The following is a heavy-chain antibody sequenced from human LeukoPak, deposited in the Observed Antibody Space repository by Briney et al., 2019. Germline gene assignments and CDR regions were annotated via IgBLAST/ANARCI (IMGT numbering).Heavy chain of an antibody. CDR1: GYTFTAYN. Sequence: GASVKVSCKASGYTFTAYNINWVRQAPGQGLEWMGRDSPNSGGANYAEKFQGRVTMTRDTSITTAYLELSSLRSDDTAVYYCVKEGQDGYWGQGTLVTVSS. V-gene: IGHV1-2*02. D-gene: IGHD2-15*01. J-gene: IGHJ4*02. CDR3: VKEGQDGY. CDR2: DSPNSGGA.